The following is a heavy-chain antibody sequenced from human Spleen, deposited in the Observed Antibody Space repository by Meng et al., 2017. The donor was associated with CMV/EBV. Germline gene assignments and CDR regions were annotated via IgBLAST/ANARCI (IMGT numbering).Heavy chain of an antibody. Sequence: GESLKISCAASGFTFSNYAMSWVRQAPGKGLIWVSRVNSDGSSTTYADSVKGRFTISRDNAKNTLYLQMNSLRAEDTAVYSCARSEYASPFDLWGQGTLVTVSS. CDR3: ARSEYASPFDL. CDR1: GFTFSNYA. V-gene: IGHV3-74*01. D-gene: IGHD6-6*01. CDR2: VNSDGSST. J-gene: IGHJ4*02.